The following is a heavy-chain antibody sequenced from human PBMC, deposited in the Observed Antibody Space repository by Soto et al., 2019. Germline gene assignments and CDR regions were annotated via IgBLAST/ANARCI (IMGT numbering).Heavy chain of an antibody. V-gene: IGHV3-23*04. CDR2: ISGSGGST. CDR3: AREISGRTYYFAY. J-gene: IGHJ4*02. CDR1: GFTFSNAW. D-gene: IGHD1-26*01. Sequence: EVQLVESGGGLEKPGGSLRLSCAASGFTFSNAWMSWVRQAPGKGLEWVSAISGSGGSTYYADSVKGRFTISRDNSKNTLYLQRNSLRAEDTAVYYCAREISGRTYYFAYWGQGTLVTVSS.